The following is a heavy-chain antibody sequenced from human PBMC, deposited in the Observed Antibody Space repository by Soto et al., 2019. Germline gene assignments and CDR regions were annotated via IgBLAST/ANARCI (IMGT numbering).Heavy chain of an antibody. V-gene: IGHV3-21*01. CDR1: GFTFSSYS. Sequence: GGSLRLSCAASGFTFSSYSMNWVRQAPGKGLEWVSSISSSSSYIYYADSVKGRFTISRDNAKNSLYLQMNSLRAEDTAVYYCARGEDSSYYFDYWGQGTLVTVSS. D-gene: IGHD2-15*01. J-gene: IGHJ4*02. CDR2: ISSSSSYI. CDR3: ARGEDSSYYFDY.